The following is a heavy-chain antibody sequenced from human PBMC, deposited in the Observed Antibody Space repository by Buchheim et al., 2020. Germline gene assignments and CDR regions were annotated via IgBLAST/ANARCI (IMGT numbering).Heavy chain of an antibody. CDR2: ISSSGSTI. D-gene: IGHD1-1*01. J-gene: IGHJ6*02. Sequence: EVQLVESGGGLVQPGGSLRLSCAASGFTFSSYEMNWVRQAPGKGLEWVSYISSSGSTIYYADSVKGRFTISRDNAKNSLSLQMSSLRAEDTAVYYCAAGLERDYYYGMDVWGQGTT. CDR3: AAGLERDYYYGMDV. V-gene: IGHV3-48*03. CDR1: GFTFSSYE.